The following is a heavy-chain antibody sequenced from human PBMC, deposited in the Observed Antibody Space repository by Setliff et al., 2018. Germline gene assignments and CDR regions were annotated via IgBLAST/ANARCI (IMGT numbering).Heavy chain of an antibody. J-gene: IGHJ4*02. CDR2: INQYGSEK. Sequence: GGSLRLSCAASGFTFSTYWMSWVRQAPGKGLEWVANINQYGSEKYYVDSVKGRFTISRDNAKNSLYLQMNSLRAEDTAVYYCARLVDEGQYYFDYWGQGTLVTVSS. V-gene: IGHV3-7*01. D-gene: IGHD6-6*01. CDR3: ARLVDEGQYYFDY. CDR1: GFTFSTYW.